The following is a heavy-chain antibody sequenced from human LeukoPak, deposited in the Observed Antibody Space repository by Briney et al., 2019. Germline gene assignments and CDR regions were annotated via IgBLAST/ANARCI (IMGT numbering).Heavy chain of an antibody. CDR2: IKQDDSEK. V-gene: IGHV3-7*01. J-gene: IGHJ4*02. CDR3: ARDRSTYYYDSSGYYFDY. D-gene: IGHD3-22*01. CDR1: GFTFSSYW. Sequence: QPGGSLRLSCAASGFTFSSYWMSWVRQAPGKGLEWVANIKQDDSEKYYVDSVKGRFTISRDNAKNSLYLQMNSLRAEDTAVYYCARDRSTYYYDSSGYYFDYWGQGTLVTVSS.